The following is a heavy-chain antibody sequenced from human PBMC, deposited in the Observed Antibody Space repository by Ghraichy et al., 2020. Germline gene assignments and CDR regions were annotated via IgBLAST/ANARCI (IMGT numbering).Heavy chain of an antibody. CDR1: GFTFSSYA. J-gene: IGHJ3*02. CDR2: ISGSGGST. V-gene: IGHV3-23*01. D-gene: IGHD6-13*01. CDR3: AKALSAYSSSWYDAFDI. Sequence: GGSLRLSCAASGFTFSSYAMSWVRQAPGKGLEWVSAISGSGGSTYYADSVKGRFTISRDNSKNTLYLQMNSLRAEDTTVYYCAKALSAYSSSWYDAFDIWGQGTMVTVSS.